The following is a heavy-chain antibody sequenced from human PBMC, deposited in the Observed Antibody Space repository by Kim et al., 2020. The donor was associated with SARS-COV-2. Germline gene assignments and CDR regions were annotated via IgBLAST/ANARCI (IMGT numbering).Heavy chain of an antibody. D-gene: IGHD2-21*02. CDR3: ARGGDWGGAYYYYGMDV. CDR2: ISSSSSTI. Sequence: GGSLRLSCAASGFTFSSYSMNWVRQAPGKGLEWVSYISSSSSTIYYADSVKGRFTISRDNAKNSLYLQMNSLRDEDTAVYYCARGGDWGGAYYYYGMDVWGQGTTVTVSS. CDR1: GFTFSSYS. V-gene: IGHV3-48*02. J-gene: IGHJ6*02.